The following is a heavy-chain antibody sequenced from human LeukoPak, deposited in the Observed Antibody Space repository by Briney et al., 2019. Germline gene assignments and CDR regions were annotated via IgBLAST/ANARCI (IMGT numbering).Heavy chain of an antibody. V-gene: IGHV3-53*01. Sequence: GGSLRLSCAASGFTVSSNYMSWVRQAPGKGLEWVSVIYSGGSTYYADSVKGRFTISRDNSKNTLYLQMNSLRAEDTAVYYCAGTYYYDGSGYSAFDIWGQGTMVTVSS. CDR3: AGTYYYDGSGYSAFDI. CDR2: IYSGGST. D-gene: IGHD3-22*01. J-gene: IGHJ3*02. CDR1: GFTVSSNY.